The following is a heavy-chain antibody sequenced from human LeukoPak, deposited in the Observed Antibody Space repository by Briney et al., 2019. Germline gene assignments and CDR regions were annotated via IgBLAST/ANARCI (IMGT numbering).Heavy chain of an antibody. V-gene: IGHV3-7*01. CDR3: ERVGAGGGNYFSPYYDR. Sequence: GGSLRLSCAASGFTFSSYWMGWFRQAPGRGLEWVANIKEDGSEKNYVDSVKGRFSISRDNAENSLYLQMNSLRVEDTAMYYCERVGAGGGNYFSPYYDRWGQGTLVNVSS. D-gene: IGHD1-7*01. CDR2: IKEDGSEK. CDR1: GFTFSSYW. J-gene: IGHJ4*02.